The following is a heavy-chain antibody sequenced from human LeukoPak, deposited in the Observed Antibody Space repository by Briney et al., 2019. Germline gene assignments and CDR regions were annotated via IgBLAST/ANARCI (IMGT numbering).Heavy chain of an antibody. J-gene: IGHJ6*03. CDR2: ISYDGSNK. Sequence: GGSLRLSCAASGFTFSNYAMHWVRQAPGKGLEWVAVISYDGSNKYYADSVKGQFTISRDNSKNTLFLQMSSLRAEDTAVHYCARSLATSYYYMDVWGKGTTVTVSS. CDR3: ARSLATSYYYMDV. D-gene: IGHD5-12*01. V-gene: IGHV3-30*04. CDR1: GFTFSNYA.